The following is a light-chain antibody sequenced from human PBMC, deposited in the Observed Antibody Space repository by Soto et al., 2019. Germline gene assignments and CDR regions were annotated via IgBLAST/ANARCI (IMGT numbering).Light chain of an antibody. CDR1: ALPKKF. Sequence: SYELTQPPSVSVSPGQTARITCSGDALPKKFASWYQQKSGQTPVLVIYEDMKRPSGIPERYSGSSSGTVATLTISGAQVDDEGDYYCYSTDTSGNWVFGGGTKLTVL. CDR3: YSTDTSGNWV. J-gene: IGLJ3*02. V-gene: IGLV3-10*01. CDR2: EDM.